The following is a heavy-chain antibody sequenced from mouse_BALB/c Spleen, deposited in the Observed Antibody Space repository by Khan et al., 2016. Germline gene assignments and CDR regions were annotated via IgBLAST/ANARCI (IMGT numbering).Heavy chain of an antibody. CDR2: IYPGNGDT. CDR3: AREGNYFDY. D-gene: IGHD2-14*01. V-gene: IGHV1-12*01. CDR1: GYTFTSYN. J-gene: IGHJ2*01. Sequence: QSGAELVKPGASVKMSCKASGYTFTSYNMHWVKQTPGQGLEWIGAIYPGNGDTSYNQKFKGKATLTADKSSSTAYMQLSSLTSEDSAVYYCAREGNYFDYWGQGTTLTVSS.